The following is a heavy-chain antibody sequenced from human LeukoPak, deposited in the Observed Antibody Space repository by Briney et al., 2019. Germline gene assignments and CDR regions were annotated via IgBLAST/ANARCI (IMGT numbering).Heavy chain of an antibody. CDR2: IYTSGGT. CDR1: GGSISSYY. D-gene: IGHD5-18*01. CDR3: ARDRGYSYGQHYCYALDV. J-gene: IGHJ6*02. Sequence: PSETLSLTCTVSGGSISSYYWSWIRQPAGKGLEWIGRIYTSGGTNYNPSLKSRVTMSVDTSKNQFSLKLSSVTAADTAVYYCARDRGYSYGQHYCYALDVWGQGTTVTVSS. V-gene: IGHV4-4*07.